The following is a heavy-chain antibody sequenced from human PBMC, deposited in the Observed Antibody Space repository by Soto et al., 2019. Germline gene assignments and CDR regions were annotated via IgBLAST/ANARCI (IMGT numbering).Heavy chain of an antibody. CDR3: ARGDYYDSSGRYRAFDI. D-gene: IGHD3-22*01. V-gene: IGHV1-69*06. CDR1: GGTFSSYA. CDR2: IIPIFGTA. J-gene: IGHJ3*02. Sequence: SVKVSCKASGGTFSSYAISWVRQAPGQGLEWMGGIIPIFGTANYAQKFQGRVTITADKSTSTAYMELSSLRSEDTAVYYCARGDYYDSSGRYRAFDIWGQGTMVTVSS.